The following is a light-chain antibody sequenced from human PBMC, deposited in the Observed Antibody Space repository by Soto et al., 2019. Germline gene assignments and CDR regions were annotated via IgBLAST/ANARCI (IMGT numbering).Light chain of an antibody. J-gene: IGKJ4*01. CDR3: QQLNGYQLA. Sequence: DIQLTQSPSFLSAFVGDTVTITCRASQAMSTYLAWYQQKPGKVPKLLIRSASTLQSVVPPRFSGGGSGTEFTLTISTPQPDDSGIYYWQQLNGYQLAFGGGTNVEIK. CDR1: QAMSTY. CDR2: SAS. V-gene: IGKV1-9*01.